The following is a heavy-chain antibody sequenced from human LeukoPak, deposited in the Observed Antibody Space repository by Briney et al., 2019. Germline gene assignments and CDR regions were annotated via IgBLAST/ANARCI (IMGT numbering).Heavy chain of an antibody. CDR3: ASHGTLTEGWFES. V-gene: IGHV3-30*02. Sequence: GGSLRLSCAASGFPFSSYGMHWVRQAPGKGLEWVAFIRYDGSNKYYADSVKGRFTISRDNSKNTVYLQMNSLRAEDTAVYSCASHGTLTEGWFESWGQGTLVTVSS. D-gene: IGHD3-9*01. CDR2: IRYDGSNK. J-gene: IGHJ5*01. CDR1: GFPFSSYG.